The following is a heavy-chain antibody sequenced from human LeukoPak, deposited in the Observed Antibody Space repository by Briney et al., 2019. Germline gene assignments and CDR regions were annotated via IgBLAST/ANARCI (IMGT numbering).Heavy chain of an antibody. D-gene: IGHD3-22*01. CDR3: TTAPVLIYYYDSSGYLHDY. V-gene: IGHV3-15*07. Sequence: TGGSLRLSCAASGFTFSNAWMNWVRQAPGKGLEWVGRIKSKTDGGTTDYAAPVKGRFTISRDDSKNTLYLQMNSLKTEDTAVYYCTTAPVLIYYYDSSGYLHDYWGQGTLVTVSS. CDR2: IKSKTDGGTT. CDR1: GFTFSNAW. J-gene: IGHJ4*02.